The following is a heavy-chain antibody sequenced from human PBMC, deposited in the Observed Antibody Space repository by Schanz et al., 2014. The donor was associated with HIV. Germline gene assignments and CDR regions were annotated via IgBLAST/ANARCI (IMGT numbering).Heavy chain of an antibody. Sequence: VQLVESGGGVVQPGRSLRLSCAASGFTFSSYAMTWVRQAPGKGLDWVSTISGSDGDTYYADSVKGRFTISRDNAKNSLYLQMNTLRADDTAVYYCARDKSNLGMDSWGQGTLVTVSS. CDR1: GFTFSSYA. CDR3: ARDKSNLGMDS. V-gene: IGHV3-23*04. J-gene: IGHJ5*01. CDR2: ISGSDGDT.